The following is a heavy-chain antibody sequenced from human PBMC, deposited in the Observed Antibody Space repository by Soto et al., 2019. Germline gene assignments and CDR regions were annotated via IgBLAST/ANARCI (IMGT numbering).Heavy chain of an antibody. CDR3: ARGRYGDY. J-gene: IGHJ4*02. Sequence: QVHLVQSGAEVKKPGASVKVSCKASGYTFTSYGITWVRQAPGQGLEWMGWISAHNGNTDYAQKLQGRVIVTRDTSTSKAYMELMSLRSDDTAVYYCARGRYGDYWGQGALVTVSS. D-gene: IGHD1-1*01. V-gene: IGHV1-18*01. CDR1: GYTFTSYG. CDR2: ISAHNGNT.